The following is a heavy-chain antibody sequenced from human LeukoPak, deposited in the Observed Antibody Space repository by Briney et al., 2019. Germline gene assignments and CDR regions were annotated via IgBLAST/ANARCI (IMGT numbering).Heavy chain of an antibody. CDR2: ISDYNGNT. CDR3: AREGDYDFWSGYSDY. V-gene: IGHV1-18*01. CDR1: GYTFTSYG. Sequence: ASVKVSCKASGYTFTSYGISWVRQAPGPGPEWVGWISDYNGNTTYAQKLQGRVTMTTDTSTSTAYMELRSLRSDDTAVYYCAREGDYDFWSGYSDYWGQGTLVTVSS. D-gene: IGHD3-3*01. J-gene: IGHJ4*02.